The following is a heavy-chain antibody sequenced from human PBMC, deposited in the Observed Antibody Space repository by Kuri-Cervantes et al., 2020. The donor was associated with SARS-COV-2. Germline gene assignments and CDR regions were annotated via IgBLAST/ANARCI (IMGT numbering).Heavy chain of an antibody. CDR3: ARDYDSSGHMLDY. Sequence: GESLKISCAASGFTSSSYAMHWVRQAPGKGLEWVTVISYDGSNKYYADSVKGRFTISRDNSKNTLYLQMNSLRAEDTAVYYCARDYDSSGHMLDYWGQGTLVTVSS. J-gene: IGHJ4*02. CDR2: ISYDGSNK. D-gene: IGHD3-22*01. V-gene: IGHV3-30*04. CDR1: GFTSSSYA.